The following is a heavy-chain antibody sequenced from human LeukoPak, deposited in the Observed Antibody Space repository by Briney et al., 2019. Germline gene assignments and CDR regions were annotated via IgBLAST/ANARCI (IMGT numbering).Heavy chain of an antibody. D-gene: IGHD4-17*01. Sequence: SETLSLTCAVSGGSISSSNWWSWVRQPPGKGLEWIGEIYHSGSTNYNPSLKSRVTISVDKSKNQFSLKLSSVTAADTAVYYCASRYGEEYYYGMDVWGQGTTVIVSS. CDR1: GGSISSSNW. V-gene: IGHV4-4*02. CDR3: ASRYGEEYYYGMDV. J-gene: IGHJ6*02. CDR2: IYHSGST.